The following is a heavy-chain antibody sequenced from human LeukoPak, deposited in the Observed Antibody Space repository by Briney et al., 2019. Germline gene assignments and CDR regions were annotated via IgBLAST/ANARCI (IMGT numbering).Heavy chain of an antibody. CDR2: IYYSGST. J-gene: IGHJ4*02. V-gene: IGHV4-39*07. CDR1: GGSISSSSYY. Sequence: SETLSLTCTVSGGSISSSSYYWGWIRQPPGKGLEWIGSIYYSGSTYYNPSLKSRVTISVDTSKNQFSLKLSSVTAADTAVYYCARDLLDGSGRQLDYWGQGTLVTVSS. D-gene: IGHD3-10*01. CDR3: ARDLLDGSGRQLDY.